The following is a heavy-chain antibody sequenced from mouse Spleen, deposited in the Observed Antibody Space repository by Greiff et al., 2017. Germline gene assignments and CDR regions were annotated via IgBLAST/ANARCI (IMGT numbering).Heavy chain of an antibody. J-gene: IGHJ4*01. CDR3: ARYVVDYYAMDY. D-gene: IGHD1-1*01. CDR2: IYPGDGDT. V-gene: IGHV1-80*01. Sequence: QVQLQQSGAELVKPGASVKISCKASGYAFSSYWMNWVKQRPGKGLEWIGQIYPGDGDTNYNGKFKGKATLTADKSSSTAYMQLSSLTSEDSAVYFCARYVVDYYAMDYWGQGTSVTVSS. CDR1: GYAFSSYW.